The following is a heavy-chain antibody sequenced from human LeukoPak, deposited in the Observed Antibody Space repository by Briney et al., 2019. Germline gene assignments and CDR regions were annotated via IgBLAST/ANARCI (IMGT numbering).Heavy chain of an antibody. CDR2: VTGWGGTT. V-gene: IGHV3-23*01. CDR1: GFTFRSYA. J-gene: IGHJ4*02. Sequence: GGSLRLSCAASGFTFRSYAMSGVRQAPGKGLEWVSTVTGWGGTTYYADSVKGRFTISRTNSKHPVYLQLNSLRAAATAVYYCPKDSPLVGYTSGWSSNSFDHWGQGTLVTVSS. D-gene: IGHD6-19*01. CDR3: PKDSPLVGYTSGWSSNSFDH.